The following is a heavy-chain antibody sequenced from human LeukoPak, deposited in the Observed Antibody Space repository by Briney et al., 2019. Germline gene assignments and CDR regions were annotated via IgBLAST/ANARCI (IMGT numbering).Heavy chain of an antibody. Sequence: GGSLRLSCAASGFTFSSFNMDWVRQAPGKGLEWVSSINVFSRYIYYADSVKGRFTVSRDNAQNSLYLQMNSLRAEDTAVYYCARSFYDSSGYFVGYYYYYMDVWGKGTTVTVSS. CDR2: INVFSRYI. D-gene: IGHD3-22*01. J-gene: IGHJ6*03. V-gene: IGHV3-21*01. CDR1: GFTFSSFN. CDR3: ARSFYDSSGYFVGYYYYYMDV.